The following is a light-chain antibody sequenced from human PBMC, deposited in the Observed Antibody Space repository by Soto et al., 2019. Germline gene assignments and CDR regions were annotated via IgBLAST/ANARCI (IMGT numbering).Light chain of an antibody. CDR1: SSDVGGYNY. CDR2: DVS. Sequence: QSVLTQPASVSGSPGQWITISCTGTSSDVGGYNYVSWYQQHPGKAPKFMIYDVSNRPSGVSNRFSGSKSGNTASLTISGLQVEDEADYYCSSYTTGNSRQIVFGTGTKLTVL. CDR3: SSYTTGNSRQIV. V-gene: IGLV2-14*01. J-gene: IGLJ1*01.